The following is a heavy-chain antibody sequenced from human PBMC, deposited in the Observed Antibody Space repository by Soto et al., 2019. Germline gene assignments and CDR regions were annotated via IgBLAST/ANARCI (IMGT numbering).Heavy chain of an antibody. J-gene: IGHJ4*02. V-gene: IGHV3-33*03. CDR3: AKDYSSTSYGINY. D-gene: IGHD6-19*01. CDR2: MYYDGSDE. Sequence: ESGGGVVQPGRSLRLSCAASGFTFSSYGMHWVRQAPGKGLEWVAVMYYDGSDEYYADSVKGRFTISRDNSKNTLYLQMNGLRAEDTGIYYCAKDYSSTSYGINYWGQGTLVSVSS. CDR1: GFTFSSYG.